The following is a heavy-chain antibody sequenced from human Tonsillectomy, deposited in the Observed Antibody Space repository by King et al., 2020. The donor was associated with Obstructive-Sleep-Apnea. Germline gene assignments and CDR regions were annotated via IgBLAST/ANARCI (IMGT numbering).Heavy chain of an antibody. D-gene: IGHD3-9*01. J-gene: IGHJ4*02. Sequence: HVQLQESGPGLVKPSETLSLTCTVSGGSISSYYWSWIRQPPGMALEWIGYIYYSGSTNYNPSLKSRVTISLDTSKNQFSLKLSSVTAADTAVYYCARLTTYYDILTVYWRDGYIDYWGQGTLVTVSS. CDR2: IYYSGST. V-gene: IGHV4-59*08. CDR3: ARLTTYYDILTVYWRDGYIDY. CDR1: GGSISSYY.